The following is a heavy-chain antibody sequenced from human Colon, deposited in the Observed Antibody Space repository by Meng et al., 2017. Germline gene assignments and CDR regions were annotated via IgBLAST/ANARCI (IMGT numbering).Heavy chain of an antibody. CDR1: GGSISSGTYY. Sequence: QVQLQESGPGLVKPSQTLSLTCTVTGGSISSGTYYWGWIRQLPGKGLAWIAYIHYSGSTYYSPSLKSRVTISVDTSKNQLSLKLSSMTAADTAVYYCARYVFDSSSLYSNWFDPWGQGTLVTVSS. D-gene: IGHD3-22*01. J-gene: IGHJ5*02. V-gene: IGHV4-31*03. CDR2: IHYSGST. CDR3: ARYVFDSSSLYSNWFDP.